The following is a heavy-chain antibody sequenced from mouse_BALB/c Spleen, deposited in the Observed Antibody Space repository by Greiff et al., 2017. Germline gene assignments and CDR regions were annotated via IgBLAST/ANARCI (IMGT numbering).Heavy chain of an antibody. V-gene: IGHV5-17*02. CDR1: GFTFSSFG. Sequence: EVKLVESGGGLVQPGGSRKLSCAASGFTFSSFGMHWVRQAPEKGLEWVAYISSGSSTIYYADTVKGRFTISRDNPKNTLFLQMTSLRSEDTAMYYCARSLYRYDAYYAMDYWGQGTSVTVSS. CDR3: ARSLYRYDAYYAMDY. J-gene: IGHJ4*01. D-gene: IGHD2-14*01. CDR2: ISSGSSTI.